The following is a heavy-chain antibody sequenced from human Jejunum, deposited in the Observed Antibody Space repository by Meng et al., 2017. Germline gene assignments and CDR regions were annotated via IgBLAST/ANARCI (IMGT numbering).Heavy chain of an antibody. CDR3: ASGAYYFDY. CDR1: GGSISSYY. CDR2: ISYGGGT. D-gene: IGHD3-10*01. Sequence: VGLHESGPGLVKTSETLSLTCTVSGGSISSYYWSWIRQPPGKGLEWIGYISYGGGTNYNPSLKSRVTISIDTSKSQFSLKLTSVTAADTAVYYCASGAYYFDYWGQGTLVTVSS. V-gene: IGHV4-59*01. J-gene: IGHJ4*02.